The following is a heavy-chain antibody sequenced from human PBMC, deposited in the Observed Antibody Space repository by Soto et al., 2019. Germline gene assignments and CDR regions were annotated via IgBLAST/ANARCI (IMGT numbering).Heavy chain of an antibody. CDR3: ASRSYDSSGYPFDY. CDR2: IYSCGST. J-gene: IGHJ4*02. CDR1: GFTVSSNY. V-gene: IGHV3-66*03. Sequence: GGSLRLSCAASGFTVSSNYMSWVRQAPGKGLEWVSVIYSCGSTYYADSVKGRFTISRDNSKNTLYHQMNSPRAEDTAVYYCASRSYDSSGYPFDYWGQGTLVTVSA. D-gene: IGHD3-22*01.